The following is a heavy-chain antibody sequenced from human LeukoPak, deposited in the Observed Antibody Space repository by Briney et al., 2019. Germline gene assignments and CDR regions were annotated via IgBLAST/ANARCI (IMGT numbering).Heavy chain of an antibody. CDR2: IIPIFGTA. V-gene: IGHV1-69*13. Sequence: SVKVSCKASGGTFSSYAISWVRQAPGQGLEWMGGIIPIFGTANYAQKFQGRVTITADESTNTAYMELSSLRSEDTAVYYCARAPPGASRHMGIDYWGQGTLVTVSS. J-gene: IGHJ4*02. CDR1: GGTFSSYA. CDR3: ARAPPGASRHMGIDY. D-gene: IGHD3-10*01.